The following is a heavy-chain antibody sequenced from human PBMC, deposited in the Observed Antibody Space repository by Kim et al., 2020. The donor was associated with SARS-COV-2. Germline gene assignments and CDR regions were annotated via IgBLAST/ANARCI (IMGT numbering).Heavy chain of an antibody. J-gene: IGHJ4*02. V-gene: IGHV3-21*01. CDR1: GFTFSSYS. D-gene: IGHD1-26*01. Sequence: GGSLRLSCAASGFTFSSYSMNWDRQAPGKGLEWVSSISSSSSYIYYADSVKGRFTISSDNAKNSLYLQMNSLRAEDTAVYYCARDGGTYQFDYWGQGTLVTVSS. CDR3: ARDGGTYQFDY. CDR2: ISSSSSYI.